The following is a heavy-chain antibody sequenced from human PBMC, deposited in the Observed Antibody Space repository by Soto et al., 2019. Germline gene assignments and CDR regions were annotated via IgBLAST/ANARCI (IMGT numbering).Heavy chain of an antibody. CDR2: INHSGST. CDR3: ARAGRPKIRSPFQTDA. Sequence: PSETLSLTCIVYGGSFSGYYWSWIRQPPGKGLEWIGEINHSGSTNYNPSLKSRVTISVDTSKNQFSLKLSSVTAADTAVYYCARAGRPKIRSPFQTDAWGKGTTVTVSS. V-gene: IGHV4-34*01. J-gene: IGHJ6*04. CDR1: GGSFSGYY. D-gene: IGHD3-10*01.